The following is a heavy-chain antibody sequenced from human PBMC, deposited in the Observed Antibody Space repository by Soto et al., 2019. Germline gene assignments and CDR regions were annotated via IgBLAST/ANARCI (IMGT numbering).Heavy chain of an antibody. CDR1: GFTFSDYY. V-gene: IGHV3-11*01. Sequence: GGSLRLSCAASGFTFSDYYMSWIRQAPGKGLEWVSYISSSGSTIYYADSVKGRFTISRDNAKNSLYLQMNSLRAEDTAVYYCARYTYGDFFRSSITYFDYWGQGTLVTVSS. J-gene: IGHJ4*02. CDR3: ARYTYGDFFRSSITYFDY. D-gene: IGHD4-17*01. CDR2: ISSSGSTI.